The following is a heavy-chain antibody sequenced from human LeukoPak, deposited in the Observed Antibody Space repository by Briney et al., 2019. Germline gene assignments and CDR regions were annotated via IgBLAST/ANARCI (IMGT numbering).Heavy chain of an antibody. CDR2: VTNSGGGT. CDR3: AKDTYGDYGGVDY. V-gene: IGHV3-23*01. J-gene: IGHJ4*02. Sequence: PGGSLRLSCAASGFTFSTYAMSWVRQAPGKGLEWVSTVTNSGGGTYYAASVKGRFTISRDNSKNTLYLQLNSLRAEDTAVYYCAKDTYGDYGGVDYWGQGTLVTVSS. CDR1: GFTFSTYA. D-gene: IGHD4-17*01.